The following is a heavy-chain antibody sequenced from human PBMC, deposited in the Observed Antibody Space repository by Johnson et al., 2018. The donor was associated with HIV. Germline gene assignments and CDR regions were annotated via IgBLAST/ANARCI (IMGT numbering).Heavy chain of an antibody. CDR2: IKQDGSEK. Sequence: MQLVESGGGLVQPGGSLRLSCAASGFTFSSYWMGWVRQAPGKGLEWVANIKQDGSEKYYVDSRKGRFTIYRDNAKNSLYLQMNSLRAEDTAVYYCVTFGGGSFHAFDIWGQGTMVTVSS. J-gene: IGHJ3*02. CDR3: VTFGGGSFHAFDI. CDR1: GFTFSSYW. D-gene: IGHD1-26*01. V-gene: IGHV3-7*05.